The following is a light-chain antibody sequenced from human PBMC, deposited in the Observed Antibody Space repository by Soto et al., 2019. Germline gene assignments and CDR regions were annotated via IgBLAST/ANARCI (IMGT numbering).Light chain of an antibody. V-gene: IGKV4-1*01. CDR2: WAS. J-gene: IGKJ1*01. Sequence: DIVVTQSPDSLAVSLGERATINSKSSQSVLYSSNNNNYLAWYQQKPGQPPKLLIYWASTRESGVPDRFSGSGSGTDFTLTISSLQAGDVAVYYCQQYFSTPWTFGQGTKVEI. CDR1: QSVLYSSNNNNY. CDR3: QQYFSTPWT.